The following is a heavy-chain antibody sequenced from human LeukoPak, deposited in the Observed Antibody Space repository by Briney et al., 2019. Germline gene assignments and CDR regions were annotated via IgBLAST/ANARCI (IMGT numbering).Heavy chain of an antibody. CDR1: GGSISSYY. D-gene: IGHD1-26*01. CDR2: IYYSGST. CDR3: ARGRRFRSYSFDY. J-gene: IGHJ4*02. Sequence: SETLSLTCTVSGGSISSYYWSWIRQPPGKGLEWIGYIYYSGSTNYNPSLKSRVTISVDTSKNQFSLKLSSVTAADTAVYYCARGRRFRSYSFDYWGQGTLVTVSS. V-gene: IGHV4-59*12.